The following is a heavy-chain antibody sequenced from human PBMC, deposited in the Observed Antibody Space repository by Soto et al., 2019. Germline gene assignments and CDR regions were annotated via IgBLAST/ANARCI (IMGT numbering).Heavy chain of an antibody. V-gene: IGHV4-30-2*01. D-gene: IGHD6-19*01. CDR1: GGSIDSTDYS. CDR2: VSHRGTA. J-gene: IGHJ4*02. CDR3: ARIHWSQSSRDY. Sequence: SETLSLTCGVSGGSIDSTDYSLSWIRQPPGKGLEWIGYVSHRGTAYSIPSLKGRLTLSMDSSQTQFSLKLTSVTAADSAVYYCARIHWSQSSRDYWGRGILVAVSS.